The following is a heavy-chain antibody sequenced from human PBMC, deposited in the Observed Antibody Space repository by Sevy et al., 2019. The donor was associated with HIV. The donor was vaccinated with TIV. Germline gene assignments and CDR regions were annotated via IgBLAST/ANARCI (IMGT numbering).Heavy chain of an antibody. CDR1: GYTFTGYY. CDR2: INPNSGGT. J-gene: IGHJ3*02. V-gene: IGHV1-2*02. D-gene: IGHD3-22*01. Sequence: ASVKVSCKASGYTFTGYYMHWVRQAPGQGLEWMGWINPNSGGTNYAQRFQGRVTMTRDTSISTGYMGLSRLRSDDTAVYYCARLTYYYDSSGLGAFDIWGQGTMVTVSS. CDR3: ARLTYYYDSSGLGAFDI.